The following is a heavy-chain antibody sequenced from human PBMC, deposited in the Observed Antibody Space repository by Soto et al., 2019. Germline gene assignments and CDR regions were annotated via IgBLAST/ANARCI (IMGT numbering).Heavy chain of an antibody. J-gene: IGHJ6*02. CDR2: IYYSGST. Sequence: SETLSLTSTVPGGAITSSSYSWGWIRQPPGKGLEWIGSIYYSGSTYYNPSLKSRVTISVDTSKNQFSLKLSAVTAADTAVYYCARHGTSNSHYYYYYGMDVWGQGTTVTVS. CDR1: GGAITSSSYS. CDR3: ARHGTSNSHYYYYYGMDV. D-gene: IGHD1-1*01. V-gene: IGHV4-39*01.